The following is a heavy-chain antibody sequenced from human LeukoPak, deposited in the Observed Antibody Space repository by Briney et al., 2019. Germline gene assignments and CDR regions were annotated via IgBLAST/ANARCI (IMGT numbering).Heavy chain of an antibody. CDR1: GFTFSNAW. V-gene: IGHV3-15*01. CDR2: IKSKTDGGTT. CDR3: TTDGVTYYYDSSGYYYVHYFDY. D-gene: IGHD3-22*01. J-gene: IGHJ4*02. Sequence: PGGSLRLSCAASGFTFSNAWMSWVRQAPGKGLEWVGRIKSKTDGGTTDYAAPVKGRFTISRDDPKNTLYLQMNSLKTEDTAVYYRTTDGVTYYYDSSGYYYVHYFDYWGQGTLVTVSS.